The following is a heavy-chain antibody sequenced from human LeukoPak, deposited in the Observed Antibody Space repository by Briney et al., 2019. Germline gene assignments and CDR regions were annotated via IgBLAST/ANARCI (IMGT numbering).Heavy chain of an antibody. Sequence: SETLSLTCAVYGGSFSGYYWSWIRQPPGKGLEWIGEINHSGSTNYNPSLKSRVTISVDTSKNQFSLKLSSVTAADTAVYYCARDLLISSGWYDLRSGNWFDPWGQGTLVTVSS. J-gene: IGHJ5*02. D-gene: IGHD6-19*01. CDR3: ARDLLISSGWYDLRSGNWFDP. CDR2: INHSGST. V-gene: IGHV4-34*01. CDR1: GGSFSGYY.